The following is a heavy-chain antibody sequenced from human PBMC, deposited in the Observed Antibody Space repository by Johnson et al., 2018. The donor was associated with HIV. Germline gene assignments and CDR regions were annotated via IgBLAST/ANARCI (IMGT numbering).Heavy chain of an antibody. D-gene: IGHD4-17*01. CDR3: ARSMTTVTVAFDS. CDR1: GFTFSSYA. J-gene: IGHJ3*02. CDR2: INWNGGST. Sequence: QLVESGGGVVQPGRSLRLSCAASGFTFSSYAVHWVRQAPGKGLEWVSGINWNGGSTGYVDSVKGRFTISRDNSKNTLYLQMNTLRAEDTAVYYCARSMTTVTVAFDSWGQGTMVTVSS. V-gene: IGHV3-NL1*01.